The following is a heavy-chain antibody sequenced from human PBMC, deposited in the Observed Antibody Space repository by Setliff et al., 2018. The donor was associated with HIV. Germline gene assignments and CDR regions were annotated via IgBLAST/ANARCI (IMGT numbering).Heavy chain of an antibody. CDR2: IFYSGST. CDR3: ARANSIKGYSYGPDAFDI. Sequence: SETLSLTCTVSDGSIRSHYWSWIRQPPGKGLEWIGYIFYSGSTNYNPSLKSRVTISVDTTKSQISLKLSSVTAADTAVYYCARANSIKGYSYGPDAFDIWGQGTMVTVSS. D-gene: IGHD5-18*01. CDR1: DGSIRSHY. J-gene: IGHJ3*02. V-gene: IGHV4-59*11.